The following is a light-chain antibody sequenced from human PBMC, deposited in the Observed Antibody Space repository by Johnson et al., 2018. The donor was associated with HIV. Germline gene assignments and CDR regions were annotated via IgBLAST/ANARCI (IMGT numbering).Light chain of an antibody. Sequence: QSLLTQPPSVSAAPGQKVTISCSGSSSNIGNSYISWYQLLPGSPPKLLVFKNNERPSGIPDRFSGSNSGTSATLDITGLQTGDEADYYCATWDTSLSTGWVFGPGTKVTV. CDR2: KNN. V-gene: IGLV1-51*02. CDR3: ATWDTSLSTGWV. CDR1: SSNIGNSY. J-gene: IGLJ1*01.